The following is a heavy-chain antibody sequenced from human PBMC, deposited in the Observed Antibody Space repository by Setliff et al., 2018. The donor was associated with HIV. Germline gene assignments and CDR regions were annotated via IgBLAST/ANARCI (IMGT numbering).Heavy chain of an antibody. CDR1: GFTFSDYY. CDR2: ISYDGSNK. Sequence: GGSLRLSCAASGFTFSDYYMSWIRQAPGKGLEWVAVISYDGSNKYYADSVKGRFTISRDNSKNTLYLQMNSLRAEDTAVYYCARERVFDYWGQGTLVTVSS. V-gene: IGHV3-30-3*01. J-gene: IGHJ4*02. CDR3: ARERVFDY.